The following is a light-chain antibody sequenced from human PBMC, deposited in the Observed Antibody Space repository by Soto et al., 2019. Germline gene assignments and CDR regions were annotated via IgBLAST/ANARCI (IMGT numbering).Light chain of an antibody. CDR2: VAS. Sequence: DTQMTQSPSSLSASVGDSVTITCRASQSINIYLSWYQQKPGKAPKLLINVASTLQGGVPSRFSGSGSGTEFTLAISSLQPEDSATYYCQQSFSTPQTFGGGTKVDIK. V-gene: IGKV1-39*01. CDR1: QSINIY. J-gene: IGKJ4*01. CDR3: QQSFSTPQT.